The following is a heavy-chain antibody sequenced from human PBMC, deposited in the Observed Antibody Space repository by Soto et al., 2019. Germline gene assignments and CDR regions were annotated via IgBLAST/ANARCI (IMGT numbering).Heavy chain of an antibody. Sequence: SETLSLTCAVSGGSISSGGYSWSWIRQPPGKGLEWIGYIYHSGSTYYNPSLKSRVTISVDRSKNQFSLKLSSVTAADTAVYYLSRPFDILLLSYFKYGGQETLFPVS. CDR1: GGSISSGGYS. V-gene: IGHV4-30-2*01. CDR3: SRPFDILLLSYFKY. CDR2: IYHSGST. D-gene: IGHD3-9*01. J-gene: IGHJ4*02.